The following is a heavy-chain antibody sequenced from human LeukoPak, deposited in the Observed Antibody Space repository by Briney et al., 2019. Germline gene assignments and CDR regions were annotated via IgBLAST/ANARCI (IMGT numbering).Heavy chain of an antibody. CDR3: AKGTSPLGAFNY. D-gene: IGHD3/OR15-3a*01. CDR1: GFTFSSYA. V-gene: IGHV3-23*01. CDR2: ISASGDSS. J-gene: IGHJ4*02. Sequence: PGGSLRLSCAASGFTFSSYAMSWVRQAPGKGLEWVSAISASGDSSYYADSVKGRFTSSRDNSKNTLYLQVNSLIAEDTAIYYCAKGTSPLGAFNYWGQGTLVTVSS.